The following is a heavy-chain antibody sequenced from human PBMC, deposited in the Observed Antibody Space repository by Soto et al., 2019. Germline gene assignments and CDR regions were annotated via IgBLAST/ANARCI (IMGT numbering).Heavy chain of an antibody. Sequence: GASVKVSCTASGGTFSSYAISWVRQAPGQGLEWMGGIIPIFGTANYAQKFQGRVTITADESTSTAYMELSSLRSEDTAVYYCARENRITIFGVVIYYFDYWGQGTLVTVSS. CDR1: GGTFSSYA. CDR3: ARENRITIFGVVIYYFDY. D-gene: IGHD3-3*01. CDR2: IIPIFGTA. V-gene: IGHV1-69*13. J-gene: IGHJ4*02.